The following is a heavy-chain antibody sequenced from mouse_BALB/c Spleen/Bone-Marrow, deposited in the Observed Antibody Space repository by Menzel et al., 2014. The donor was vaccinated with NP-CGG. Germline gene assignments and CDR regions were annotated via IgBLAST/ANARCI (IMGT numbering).Heavy chain of an antibody. Sequence: EVMLVESGGGLVKPGGSLKLSCAASGFTFSSYAMSWVRQTPEKRLEWVATISSGGNYTYYPDSVKGRFTISRDNAKNTLYLQMSSLRSEDTAMYYCASTGYFFDYWGQGTPLTLSS. CDR1: GFTFSSYA. CDR2: ISSGGNYT. V-gene: IGHV5-9-1*01. D-gene: IGHD4-1*01. J-gene: IGHJ2*01. CDR3: ASTGYFFDY.